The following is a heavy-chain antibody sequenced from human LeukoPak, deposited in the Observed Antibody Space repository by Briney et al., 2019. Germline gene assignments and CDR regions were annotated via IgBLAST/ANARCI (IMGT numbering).Heavy chain of an antibody. CDR2: INHSGNI. Sequence: SETLSLTCAVYGGSFSGYYWSWIRQPPGKGLEWIGEINHSGNINNNPSLKSRVDVSLDTSKNQFSLKLSSVTAADTAVYYCARCSAIVPAYYFDYWGQGTLVTVSS. J-gene: IGHJ4*02. V-gene: IGHV4-34*01. CDR3: ARCSAIVPAYYFDY. CDR1: GGSFSGYY. D-gene: IGHD2-2*01.